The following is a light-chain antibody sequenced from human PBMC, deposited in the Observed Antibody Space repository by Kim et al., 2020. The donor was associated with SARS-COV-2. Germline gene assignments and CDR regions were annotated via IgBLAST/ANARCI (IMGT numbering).Light chain of an antibody. CDR1: QSLLHSNGYNY. CDR3: MQALQTQ. Sequence: DIVMTQSPLSLPATPGEPASISCRSSQSLLHSNGYNYLDWYLQKPGQSPQLLIYLGSNRASGVPDRFSGSGSGTDFTLKISRVEAEDVGVYYCMQALQTQFGQGTKVDIK. V-gene: IGKV2-28*01. CDR2: LGS. J-gene: IGKJ1*01.